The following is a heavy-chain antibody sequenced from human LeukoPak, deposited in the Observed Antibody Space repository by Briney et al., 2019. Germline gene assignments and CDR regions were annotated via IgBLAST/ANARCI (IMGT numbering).Heavy chain of an antibody. D-gene: IGHD5-18*01. V-gene: IGHV3-74*01. CDR3: AREIQLWIQTDAFDI. CDR1: GFTFSSYW. J-gene: IGHJ3*02. CDR2: TNTDGSST. Sequence: GGSLRLSCAASGFTFSSYWMHWVRQAPGKGLVWVSRTNTDGSSTSYADSVKGRFTISRDNAKNTLYLQMNSLRAEDTAVYYCAREIQLWIQTDAFDIWGQGTMVTVSS.